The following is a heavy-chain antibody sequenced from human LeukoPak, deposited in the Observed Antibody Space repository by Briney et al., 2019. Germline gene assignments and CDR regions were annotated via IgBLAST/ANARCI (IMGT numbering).Heavy chain of an antibody. V-gene: IGHV3-7*01. CDR3: ARDEDSDSSGYSRGNWFDP. CDR2: IKQDGSEK. J-gene: IGHJ5*02. CDR1: GFTFSSYA. D-gene: IGHD3-22*01. Sequence: GRSLRLSCAASGFTFSSYAMHWVRQAPGKGLEWVANIKQDGSEKYYVDSVKGRFTISRDNAKNSLYLQMNSLRAEDTAVYYCARDEDSDSSGYSRGNWFDPWGQGTLVTVSS.